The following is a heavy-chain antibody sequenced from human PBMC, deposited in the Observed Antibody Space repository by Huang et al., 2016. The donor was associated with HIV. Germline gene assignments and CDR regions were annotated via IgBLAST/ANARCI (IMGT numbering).Heavy chain of an antibody. Sequence: QVQLVQSGAEVKKPGSSVKVSCKASGGTFSSYAISWVRQAPGQGLAWMGGIIPILGTANDAQKFQGRVTITADESTSTADMELSSMRSEDTAVYYCARARGYYDSSVSYYFDYWGQGTLVTVSS. CDR3: ARARGYYDSSVSYYFDY. CDR1: GGTFSSYA. J-gene: IGHJ4*02. D-gene: IGHD3-22*01. V-gene: IGHV1-69*13. CDR2: IIPILGTA.